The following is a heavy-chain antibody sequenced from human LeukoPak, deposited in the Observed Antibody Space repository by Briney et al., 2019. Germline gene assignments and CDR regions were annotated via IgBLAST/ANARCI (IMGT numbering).Heavy chain of an antibody. CDR2: IKQDGGQT. CDR3: ARLGARQMLEY. CDR1: GFTFSSYW. J-gene: IGHJ4*02. D-gene: IGHD4-17*01. V-gene: IGHV3-7*01. Sequence: GGSLRLSCAASGFTFSSYWMSWVRQAPGKGLEWVANIKQDGGQTYYLDSVKGRFTVSRDNAKNSLYLQMNSLRAEDTAVYYCARLGARQMLEYWGQGTLVTVSS.